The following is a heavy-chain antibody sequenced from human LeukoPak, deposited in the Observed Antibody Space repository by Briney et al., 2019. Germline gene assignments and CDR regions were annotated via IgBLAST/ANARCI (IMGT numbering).Heavy chain of an antibody. V-gene: IGHV4-59*12. CDR2: IYHSGST. J-gene: IGHJ4*02. D-gene: IGHD2-15*01. Sequence: SETLSLTCTVSGGSISSYYWSWIRQPPGKGLEWIGSIYHSGSTYYNPSLKSRVTISVDTSKNQFSLKLSSVTAADTAVYYCARDPYCSGGSCYHGGGYWGQGTLVTVSS. CDR1: GGSISSYY. CDR3: ARDPYCSGGSCYHGGGY.